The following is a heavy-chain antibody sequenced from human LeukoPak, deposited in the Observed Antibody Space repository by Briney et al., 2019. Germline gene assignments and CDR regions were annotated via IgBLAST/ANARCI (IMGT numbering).Heavy chain of an antibody. D-gene: IGHD5-24*01. CDR1: GGSFSDYY. CDR3: ASVKLATTNFEY. J-gene: IGHJ4*02. V-gene: IGHV4-34*01. Sequence: SETLSLTCGVYGGSFSDYYWSWIRLPPGKGLEWIGEINHSGSTNYNPSLKSRVAISVDTSKNQFSLKLNSVTAADTAVYYCASVKLATTNFEYWGQGTLVTVSS. CDR2: INHSGST.